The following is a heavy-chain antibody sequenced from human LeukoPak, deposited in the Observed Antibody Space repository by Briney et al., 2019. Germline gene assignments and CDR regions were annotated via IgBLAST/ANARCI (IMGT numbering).Heavy chain of an antibody. CDR2: ISYDGSNK. CDR3: AKSTGSTPTHTLDY. Sequence: GGSLRLSCAASGFTFSSYGMHWVRQAPGKGLEWVAVISYDGSNKYYADSVKGRFTISRDNSKNRLYLQMNSLRVEDTAMYYCAKSTGSTPTHTLDYWGQGTRVTVSS. D-gene: IGHD3-10*01. CDR1: GFTFSSYG. V-gene: IGHV3-30*18. J-gene: IGHJ4*02.